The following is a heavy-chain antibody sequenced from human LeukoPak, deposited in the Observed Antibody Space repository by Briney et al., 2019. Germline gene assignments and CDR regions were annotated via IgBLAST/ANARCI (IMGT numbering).Heavy chain of an antibody. CDR1: GFTFSSNW. J-gene: IGHJ5*02. V-gene: IGHV3-7*01. Sequence: GSLRLSCAASGFTFSSNWMSWVRQAPGKGLEWVANIKQDGSEKYYVDSVKGRFTISRDNAKNSLYLQMNSLRAEDTAVYYCARGDMFDPWGQGTLVTVSS. CDR2: IKQDGSEK. CDR3: ARGDMFDP. D-gene: IGHD2-15*01.